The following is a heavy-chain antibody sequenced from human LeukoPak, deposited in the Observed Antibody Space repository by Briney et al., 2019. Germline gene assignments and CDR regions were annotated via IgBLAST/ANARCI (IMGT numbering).Heavy chain of an antibody. CDR1: GFTFSSYG. V-gene: IGHV3-33*01. Sequence: PGRSLRLSCAASGFTFSSYGMHWVRQAPGKGLEWVAVIWYDGSNKYYADSVKGRFTISRDNSKNTLYLQMNSLRVEDTAVYYCARDKEPGWFDPWGQGTLVTVSS. CDR2: IWYDGSNK. CDR3: ARDKEPGWFDP. J-gene: IGHJ5*02.